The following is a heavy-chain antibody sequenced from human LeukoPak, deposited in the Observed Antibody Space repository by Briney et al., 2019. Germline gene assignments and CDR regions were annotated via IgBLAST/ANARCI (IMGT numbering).Heavy chain of an antibody. CDR1: GGSISSSSYY. V-gene: IGHV4-39*07. D-gene: IGHD1-1*01. J-gene: IGHJ4*02. Sequence: PSETLSLTCTVSGGSISSSSYYWGWIRQPPGKGLEWIGSIYYSGSTYYNPSLKSRVTISVDTSKNQFSLKLGSVTAADTAVYYCARGQTGWEPLADYWGQGTLVTVSS. CDR3: ARGQTGWEPLADY. CDR2: IYYSGST.